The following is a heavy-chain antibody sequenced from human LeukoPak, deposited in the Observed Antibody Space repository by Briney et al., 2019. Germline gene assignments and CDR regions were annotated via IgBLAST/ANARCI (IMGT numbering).Heavy chain of an antibody. J-gene: IGHJ3*02. CDR1: GGSISSYY. CDR3: ARDFHNDAFDI. V-gene: IGHV4-59*01. CDR2: IYYSGST. Sequence: PSETLSLTCTVSGGSISSYYWSWIRQPPGKGLEWIGYIYYSGSTNYNPSLKSRVTISVDTSKNQFSLKLSSVTAADTAVYYCARDFHNDAFDIWGQGTMVTVSS.